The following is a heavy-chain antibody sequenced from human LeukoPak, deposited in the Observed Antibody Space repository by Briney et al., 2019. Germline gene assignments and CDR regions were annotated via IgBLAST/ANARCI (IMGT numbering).Heavy chain of an antibody. CDR1: GGTFSSYA. CDR3: ARERGNYDSSGNFDY. J-gene: IGHJ4*02. CDR2: IIPIFGTA. D-gene: IGHD3-22*01. V-gene: IGHV1-69*05. Sequence: ASVKVSCKASGGTFSSYAISWVRQAAGQGLEWMGRIIPIFGTANYAQKFQGRVTITTDESTSTAYMELSSLRSEDTAVYYCARERGNYDSSGNFDYWGQGTLVTVSS.